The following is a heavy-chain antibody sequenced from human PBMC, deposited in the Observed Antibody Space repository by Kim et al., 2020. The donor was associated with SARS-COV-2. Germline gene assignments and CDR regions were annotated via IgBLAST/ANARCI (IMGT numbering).Heavy chain of an antibody. CDR1: GGSFSGYY. V-gene: IGHV4-34*01. CDR2: INHSGST. CDR3: ARGGYYDILTGRIPALDY. D-gene: IGHD3-9*01. J-gene: IGHJ4*02. Sequence: SETLSLTCAVYGGSFSGYYWSWIRQPPGKGLEWIGEINHSGSTNYNPSLKSRVTISVDTSKNQFSLKLSSVTAADTAVYYCARGGYYDILTGRIPALDYWGQGTLVTVSS.